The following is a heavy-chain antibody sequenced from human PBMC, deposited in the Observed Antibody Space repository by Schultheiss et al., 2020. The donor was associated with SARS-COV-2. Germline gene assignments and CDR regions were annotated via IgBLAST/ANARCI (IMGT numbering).Heavy chain of an antibody. CDR2: FYDSGTT. D-gene: IGHD3-10*01. J-gene: IGHJ6*02. Sequence: SETLSLTCTVSGGSISSYYWSWIRLPPGKGLEWIGSFYDSGTTYYNPSLKSRVTISVDTSKNQFSLRLSSVTAADTAVYYCARDSDTAHYYYYGMDVWGQGTTVTVSS. CDR1: GGSISSYY. CDR3: ARDSDTAHYYYYGMDV. V-gene: IGHV4-59*12.